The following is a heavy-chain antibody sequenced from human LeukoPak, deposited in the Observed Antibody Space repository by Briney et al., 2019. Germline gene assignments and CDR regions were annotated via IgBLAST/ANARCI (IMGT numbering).Heavy chain of an antibody. J-gene: IGHJ4*02. CDR3: VKGFHFDW. CDR1: GFWFSTHD. V-gene: IGHV3-23*01. CDR2: ISGSGTGT. Sequence: GGSLRLSCAASGFWFSTHDMSWGRQVPGKGPEWVSSISGSGTGTYYTDSVKGRFTISRDTSKNTLYLQMDNLRVEDTAVYYCVKGFHFDWWGQGTLVIVSS.